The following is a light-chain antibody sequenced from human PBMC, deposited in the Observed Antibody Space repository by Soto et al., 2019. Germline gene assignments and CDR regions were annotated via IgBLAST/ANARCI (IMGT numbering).Light chain of an antibody. J-gene: IGKJ1*01. V-gene: IGKV1-5*01. CDR1: QSITTW. CDR3: QPYKMYTPWT. Sequence: DIQMTQSPSTVSAYVGDSVTITCRASQSITTWLAWYQQRPGKAPKLLIYDVSSLQSGVPSRFSGSGSGTEFTLTSSSLQPDDVATYYCQPYKMYTPWTFGQGTKVEIK. CDR2: DVS.